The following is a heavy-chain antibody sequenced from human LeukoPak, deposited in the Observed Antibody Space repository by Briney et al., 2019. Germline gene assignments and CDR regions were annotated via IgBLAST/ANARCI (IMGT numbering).Heavy chain of an antibody. CDR2: IKAKAHGGTI. V-gene: IGHV3-15*01. CDR3: TTDGVGVEGAIYDN. Sequence: PGGSLRLSCAASGFTFINAWMAWVRQAPGKGLEWVGRIKAKAHGGTIEYAAPVKGRFTISRDDSKNTLYLQMNSLKTEDTAVYYCTTDGVGVEGAIYDNWGQGTLVSVSS. CDR1: GFTFINAW. D-gene: IGHD1-26*01. J-gene: IGHJ4*02.